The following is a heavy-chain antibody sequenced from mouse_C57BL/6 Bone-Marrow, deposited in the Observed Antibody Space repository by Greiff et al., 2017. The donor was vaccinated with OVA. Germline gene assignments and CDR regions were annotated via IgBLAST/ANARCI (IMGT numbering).Heavy chain of an antibody. CDR2: ISNLAYSI. Sequence: EVQVVESGGGLVQPGGSLKLSGAASGFTFSDSGMAWVGQAPRKGPEGVAFISNLAYSIYYADTVTGRFPISRENAKNTLYLEMSSLRSEDTAMYYCARRNYEFYAMDYWGQGTSVTVSS. V-gene: IGHV5-15*01. CDR1: GFTFSDSG. D-gene: IGHD2-1*01. CDR3: ARRNYEFYAMDY. J-gene: IGHJ4*01.